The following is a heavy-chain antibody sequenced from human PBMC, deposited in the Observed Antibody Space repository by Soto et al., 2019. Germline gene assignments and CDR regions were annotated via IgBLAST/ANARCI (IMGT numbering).Heavy chain of an antibody. CDR1: GFTFDDYA. CDR2: NSWNSGSI. D-gene: IGHD3-9*01. V-gene: IGHV3-9*01. Sequence: PGGSLRLSCAASGFTFDDYAMHWVRQAPGKGLEWVSGNSWNSGSIGYADSVKGRFTISRDNAKNSLYLQMNNLRAEDTALYYCAKDNGSRYFDWLLYPRGYMDVWGKGTTVTVSS. J-gene: IGHJ6*03. CDR3: AKDNGSRYFDWLLYPRGYMDV.